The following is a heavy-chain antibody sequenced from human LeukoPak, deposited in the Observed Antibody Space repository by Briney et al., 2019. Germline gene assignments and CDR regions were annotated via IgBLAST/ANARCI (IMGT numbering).Heavy chain of an antibody. CDR2: ISYDGNKK. Sequence: SGGSLRLSCAASGFTFSSYAMHWVRQAPGKGLEWVAVISYDGNKKYYGDSVKGRFTNSRDNSKNTLYMQMNSLRVEDTAVYYCANVGAFNIWGQGTMVTVSS. CDR1: GFTFSSYA. V-gene: IGHV3-30*18. CDR3: ANVGAFNI. J-gene: IGHJ3*02.